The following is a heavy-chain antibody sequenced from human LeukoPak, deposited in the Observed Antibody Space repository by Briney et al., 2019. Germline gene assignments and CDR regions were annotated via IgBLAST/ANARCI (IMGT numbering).Heavy chain of an antibody. Sequence: PGGSLRLSCGASGFIFDAHDMHWVRQAPGKGLEWVASIRSDGYHTYYADSVKGRFTITRDNSKNTLYLQMNSLRLEDMALYYCAKPSGSGVDYWGRGTRVTVSS. CDR2: IRSDGYHT. D-gene: IGHD1-26*01. V-gene: IGHV3-30*02. CDR1: GFIFDAHD. J-gene: IGHJ4*02. CDR3: AKPSGSGVDY.